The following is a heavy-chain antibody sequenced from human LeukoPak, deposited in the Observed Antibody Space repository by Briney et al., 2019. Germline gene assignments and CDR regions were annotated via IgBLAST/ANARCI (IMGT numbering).Heavy chain of an antibody. D-gene: IGHD3-22*01. Sequence: ASVKVSCKVSGYTLTELSMHWVRQAPGKGLEWMGGFDPEDGETIYAQKFQGRATMTEDTSTDTAYMELSSLRSEDTAVYYCATARTSSGLNNWFDPWGQGTLVTVSS. CDR2: FDPEDGET. CDR3: ATARTSSGLNNWFDP. CDR1: GYTLTELS. V-gene: IGHV1-24*01. J-gene: IGHJ5*02.